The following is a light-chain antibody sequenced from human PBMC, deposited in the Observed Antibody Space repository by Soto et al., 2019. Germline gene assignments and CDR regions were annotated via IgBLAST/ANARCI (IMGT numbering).Light chain of an antibody. J-gene: IGKJ1*01. V-gene: IGKV4-1*01. CDR1: QSVLYNSNNRNY. CDR2: WAS. Sequence: DIVMTQSPDSLAVSLGERATINCKSSQSVLYNSNNRNYLAWYQHKPGQPPKLLIYWASTRESGVPDRFSGSGSGTDFPLTISSLQAEDVAVYYCQQYYSTPQTFGQGTKVEIK. CDR3: QQYYSTPQT.